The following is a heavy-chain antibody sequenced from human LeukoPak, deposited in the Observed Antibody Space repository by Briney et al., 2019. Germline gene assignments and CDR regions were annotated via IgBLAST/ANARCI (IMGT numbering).Heavy chain of an antibody. CDR3: AREGGVVVAGTFDY. D-gene: IGHD6-19*01. CDR2: IQNHGGDK. V-gene: IGHV3-30*02. CDR1: VIRFSGSG. Sequence: GGSLRLSCAASVIRFSGSGMHWVRQAPGKGLEWVSFIQNHGGDKNYADSVKGRFTVSRDNSQNTVYLQMNTLRPEDTAVYYCAREGGVVVAGTFDYWGQGTLVTVSS. J-gene: IGHJ4*02.